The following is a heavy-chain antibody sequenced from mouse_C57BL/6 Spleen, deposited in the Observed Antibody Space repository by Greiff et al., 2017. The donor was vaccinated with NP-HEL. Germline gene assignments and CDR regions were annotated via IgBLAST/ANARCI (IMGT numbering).Heavy chain of an antibody. Sequence: EVKLMESGGGLVQSGRSLRLSCATSGFTFSDFYMEWVRQAPGKGLEWIAASRNKANDYTTEYSASVKGRFISSRDTSQSILYLQMTALRAEDTAIYYCARDAGDYDYFDYWGQGTTLTVSS. CDR3: ARDAGDYDYFDY. J-gene: IGHJ2*01. D-gene: IGHD2-4*01. V-gene: IGHV7-1*01. CDR1: GFTFSDFY. CDR2: SRNKANDYTT.